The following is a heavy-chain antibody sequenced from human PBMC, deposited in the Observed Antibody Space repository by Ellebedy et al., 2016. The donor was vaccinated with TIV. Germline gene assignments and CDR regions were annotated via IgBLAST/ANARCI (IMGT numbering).Heavy chain of an antibody. CDR1: GFTFSSYG. V-gene: IGHV3-30*03. J-gene: IGHJ4*02. CDR3: ARAAATPDY. Sequence: GESLKISXAASGFTFSSYGMHWVRQAPGKGLEWVAVISYDGSNKYYADSVKGRFTISRDNSNNTLSLQMNSLRTEDTAVYYCARAAATPDYWGQGTLVTVSS. CDR2: ISYDGSNK. D-gene: IGHD2-15*01.